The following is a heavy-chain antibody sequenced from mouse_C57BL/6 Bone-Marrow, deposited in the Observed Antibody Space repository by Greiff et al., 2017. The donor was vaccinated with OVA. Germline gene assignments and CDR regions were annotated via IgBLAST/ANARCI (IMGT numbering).Heavy chain of an antibody. D-gene: IGHD1-1*01. CDR1: GYTFTDYY. Sequence: EVQLQQSGPELVKPGASVKISCKASGYTFTDYYMNWVKQSHGKSLEWIGDINPNNGGTSYNQKFKGKATLTVDKSSSTAYMELRSLTSEDSAVYYCARGILYYYGSSYDYFDYWGQGTTLTVSS. CDR2: INPNNGGT. CDR3: ARGILYYYGSSYDYFDY. J-gene: IGHJ2*01. V-gene: IGHV1-26*01.